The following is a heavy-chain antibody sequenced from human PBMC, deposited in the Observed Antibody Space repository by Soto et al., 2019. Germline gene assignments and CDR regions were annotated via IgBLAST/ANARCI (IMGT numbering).Heavy chain of an antibody. CDR1: GFPFSSYA. Sequence: EVQLLESGGDLVQPGGSLRLSCAASGFPFSSYAMSWVRQAPGKGLEWVSAISGSGGSTYYADSVKGRFTISRDNSKNTLYLHMNSLRAEDTAVYYCAKDPSIAMVRGVTQYYYSMDVWGQGTTVTVSS. CDR2: ISGSGGST. V-gene: IGHV3-23*01. D-gene: IGHD3-10*01. CDR3: AKDPSIAMVRGVTQYYYSMDV. J-gene: IGHJ6*02.